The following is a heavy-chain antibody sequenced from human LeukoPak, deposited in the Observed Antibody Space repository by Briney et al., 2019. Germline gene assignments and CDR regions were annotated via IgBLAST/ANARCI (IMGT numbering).Heavy chain of an antibody. V-gene: IGHV3-7*03. D-gene: IGHD5-18*01. Sequence: GGSLRLSCAASGFIFNNYWMYWVGQAPGKELEWVATIKHDGSEEHYVDSVRGRFSISRDDAKNSVYLEMNSLRAEDTAVYYCTRRLQNSNWYFDYWGQGTLVTVSS. CDR2: IKHDGSEE. CDR3: TRRLQNSNWYFDY. J-gene: IGHJ4*02. CDR1: GFIFNNYW.